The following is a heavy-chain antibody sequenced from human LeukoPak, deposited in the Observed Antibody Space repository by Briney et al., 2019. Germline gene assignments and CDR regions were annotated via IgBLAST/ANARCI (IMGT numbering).Heavy chain of an antibody. D-gene: IGHD3-22*01. CDR2: INGGNDNT. J-gene: IGHJ1*01. Sequence: VAPVKVSCKTSGYTFTSYGMHWVRQAPGQSLEWMGWINGGNDNTKYSEKFQGRVTIIRDTSASTAYMELSSLRSEDTAVYYCARVPLHDDSGHYYPHWGQGTLVTVSS. CDR1: GYTFTSYG. CDR3: ARVPLHDDSGHYYPH. V-gene: IGHV1-3*01.